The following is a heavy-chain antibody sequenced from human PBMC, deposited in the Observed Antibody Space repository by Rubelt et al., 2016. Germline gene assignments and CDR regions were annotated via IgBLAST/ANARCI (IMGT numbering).Heavy chain of an antibody. V-gene: IGHV1-69*04. CDR1: GGTFSSYA. J-gene: IGHJ6*02. Sequence: GSSVKVSCKASGGTFSSYAISWVRQAPGQGLEWMGRIIPILGIANYAQKFQGRVTITADKSTSTAYMGLSSLRSEATAVYYCARVKRYKTGTTRYYGMDVWGQGTTVTVSS. CDR2: IIPILGIA. CDR3: ARVKRYKTGTTRYYGMDV. D-gene: IGHD1-7*01.